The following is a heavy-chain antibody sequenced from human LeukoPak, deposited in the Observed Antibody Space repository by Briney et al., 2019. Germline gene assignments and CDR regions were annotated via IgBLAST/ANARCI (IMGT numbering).Heavy chain of an antibody. J-gene: IGHJ3*01. V-gene: IGHV1-18*01. CDR2: ISPNNGRT. D-gene: IGHD6-13*01. Sequence: ASVKVSCKASGYTFSTYTISWVRQAPGQGLEWMGWISPNNGRTNYAQRLQGRVTMTTDTSTSTAYMELRSLRSDDTAVYYCAREEGAPIAAANVWGLGTVVTVSS. CDR3: AREEGAPIAAANV. CDR1: GYTFSTYT.